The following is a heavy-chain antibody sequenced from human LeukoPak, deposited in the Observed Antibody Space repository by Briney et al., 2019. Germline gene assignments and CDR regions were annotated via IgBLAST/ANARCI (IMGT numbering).Heavy chain of an antibody. Sequence: PGRSLRLSCAASGFTFSSYAMSWVRQAPGKGLEWVSSISGSGYSTYYADSVKGRFTISRDNSKNTLYLQMNSLRAEDTAVYYCAKNFHEYYYGSGSRNDYYYYYMDVWGKGTTVTISS. CDR2: ISGSGYST. J-gene: IGHJ6*03. V-gene: IGHV3-23*01. CDR1: GFTFSSYA. D-gene: IGHD3-10*01. CDR3: AKNFHEYYYGSGSRNDYYYYYMDV.